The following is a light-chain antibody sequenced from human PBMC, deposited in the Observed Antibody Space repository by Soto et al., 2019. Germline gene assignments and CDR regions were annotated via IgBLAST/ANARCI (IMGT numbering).Light chain of an antibody. CDR1: SGDIGAYNY. CDR3: SSYTGSNPSVI. Sequence: QSALTQPASVSGSPGQSITISCTGTSGDIGAYNYVSWYQHHPGKAPKLMIYDVSNRPSGVSNRFSGSKSGNTASLTISGLQAEDEADYYCSSYTGSNPSVIFGGGTKVTVL. J-gene: IGLJ2*01. V-gene: IGLV2-14*03. CDR2: DVS.